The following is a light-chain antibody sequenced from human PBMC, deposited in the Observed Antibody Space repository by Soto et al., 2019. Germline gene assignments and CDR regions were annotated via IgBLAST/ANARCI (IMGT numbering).Light chain of an antibody. V-gene: IGKV1-39*01. Sequence: DIQMTQSPSSLSASVGDRVTITCRASQTISSYLHWYQQKPGKDPRLLIYATSNLNGGVPSRFSGSGSGTDFSLTISSLQPDDFATYYCQQSYSSPYTFGRGTNLDI. J-gene: IGKJ2*01. CDR3: QQSYSSPYT. CDR2: ATS. CDR1: QTISSY.